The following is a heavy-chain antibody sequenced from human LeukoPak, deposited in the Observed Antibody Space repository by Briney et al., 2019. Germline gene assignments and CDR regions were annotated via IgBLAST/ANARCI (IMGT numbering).Heavy chain of an antibody. D-gene: IGHD6-19*01. CDR2: ISSGSTI. CDR3: ARESIAVARAPFDY. Sequence: GGSLRLSCAASGFTFSSYEMNWVRQAPGKGLEWVSYISSGSTIYDADSVKGRFTISRDNAKNSLYLQMNSLRAEDTAVYYCARESIAVARAPFDYWGQGTLVTVSS. CDR1: GFTFSSYE. J-gene: IGHJ4*02. V-gene: IGHV3-48*03.